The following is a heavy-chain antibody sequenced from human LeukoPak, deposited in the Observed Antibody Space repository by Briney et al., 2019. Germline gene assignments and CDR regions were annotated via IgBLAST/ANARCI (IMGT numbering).Heavy chain of an antibody. D-gene: IGHD5-24*01. CDR2: INPGGDNT. CDR1: GYTFTNYY. Sequence: ASVKVSCKASGYTFTNYYIHWVRQAPGQGLEWMGLINPGGDNTDYAQNFQGRVTVTRDTSTSTVYMGLSSLRSEDTAVYYCARFRDGYNDAYDIWGQGTMVTVSS. CDR3: ARFRDGYNDAYDI. V-gene: IGHV1-46*01. J-gene: IGHJ3*02.